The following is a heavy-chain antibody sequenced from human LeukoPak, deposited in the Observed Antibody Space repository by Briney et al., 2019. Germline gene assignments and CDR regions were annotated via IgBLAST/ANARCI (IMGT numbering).Heavy chain of an antibody. V-gene: IGHV3-21*01. D-gene: IGHD1-26*01. CDR1: GFTFSSYS. Sequence: PVGSLRLSCAASGFTFSSYSMNWVRQAPGKGLEWVSSISSSSSYIYYADSVKGRFTISRDNAKNSLYLQMNSLRAEDTAVYYCARVVDSHYYYYMDVWGKGTTVTVSS. CDR2: ISSSSSYI. CDR3: ARVVDSHYYYYMDV. J-gene: IGHJ6*03.